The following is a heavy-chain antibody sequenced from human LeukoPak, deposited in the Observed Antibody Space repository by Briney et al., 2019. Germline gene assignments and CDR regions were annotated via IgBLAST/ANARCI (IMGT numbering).Heavy chain of an antibody. CDR3: ARHLYGGDY. CDR2: ISYDGSNK. J-gene: IGHJ4*02. CDR1: GFTFSSYG. Sequence: GGSLRLSCAASGFTFSSYGMHWVRQAPGKGLEWVAVISYDGSNKYYADSVKGRFTISRDNSKNTLYLQMNNLRAEDTAVYYCARHLYGGDYWGQGTLVTVSS. D-gene: IGHD4-17*01. V-gene: IGHV3-30*03.